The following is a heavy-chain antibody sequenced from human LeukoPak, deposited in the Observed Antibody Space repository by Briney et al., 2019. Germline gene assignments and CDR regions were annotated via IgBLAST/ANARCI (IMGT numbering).Heavy chain of an antibody. V-gene: IGHV3-21*04. CDR3: AKSPGSLSGYYGFIDY. J-gene: IGHJ4*02. D-gene: IGHD3-9*01. CDR2: ISSSSSYI. CDR1: GFIFSNYA. Sequence: PGGTLRLSCAASGFIFSNYAMIWVRQAPGKGLEWVSSISSSSSYIYYADSVKGRFTISRDNAKNSLYLQMNSLRAEDTALYYCAKSPGSLSGYYGFIDYWGQGALVTVSS.